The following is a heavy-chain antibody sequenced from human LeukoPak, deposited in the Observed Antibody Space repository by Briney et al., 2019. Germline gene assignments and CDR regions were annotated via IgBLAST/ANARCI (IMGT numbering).Heavy chain of an antibody. CDR3: ARGPSANRLLWFGELSKSFDY. CDR1: GGSFSGYY. CDR2: INHSGST. J-gene: IGHJ4*02. V-gene: IGHV4-34*01. Sequence: PSETLSLTCAVYGGSFSGYYWSWIRQPPGKGLEWIGEINHSGSTNYNPSLKSRVTISVDTSKNQFSLKLSSVTAADTAVYYCARGPSANRLLWFGELSKSFDYWGQGTLVTVSS. D-gene: IGHD3-10*01.